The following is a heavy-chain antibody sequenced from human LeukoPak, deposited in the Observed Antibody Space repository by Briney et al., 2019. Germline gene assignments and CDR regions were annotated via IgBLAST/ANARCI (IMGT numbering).Heavy chain of an antibody. CDR2: FDPEDGET. J-gene: IGHJ4*02. V-gene: IGHV1-24*01. CDR1: GYTLTELS. D-gene: IGHD5-24*01. Sequence: ASVKVSCKVSGYTLTELSMHWVRQAPGKGLEWVGGFDPEDGETIYAQKFQGRVTMTEDTSTDTAYMELSSLRSEDTAVYYCARDLGDGDGYTADYWGQGTLVTVSS. CDR3: ARDLGDGDGYTADY.